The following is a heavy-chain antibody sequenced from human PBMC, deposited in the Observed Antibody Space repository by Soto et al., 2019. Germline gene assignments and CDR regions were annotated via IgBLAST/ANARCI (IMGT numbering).Heavy chain of an antibody. J-gene: IGHJ4*02. CDR1: GFNFSDYY. Sequence: QVQLVESGGGLVKPGGSLRLSCAASGFNFSDYYMTWIRQAPGKGPEWVSHISSSGSTIYYADSVKGRFTISRDNAKNSLYLQMHSLRAEDTALYYCVRETTACFDYWCQGILVTVSS. V-gene: IGHV3-11*01. CDR3: VRETTACFDY. D-gene: IGHD4-17*01. CDR2: ISSSGSTI.